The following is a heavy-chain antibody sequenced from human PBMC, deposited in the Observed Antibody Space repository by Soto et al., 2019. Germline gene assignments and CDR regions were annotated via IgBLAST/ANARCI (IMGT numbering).Heavy chain of an antibody. CDR1: GGSISSGDYY. D-gene: IGHD3-10*01. V-gene: IGHV4-30-4*01. Sequence: SETLSLTCTVSGGSISSGDYYWSWIRQPPGKGLEWIGYIYYSGSTYYNPSLKSRVTISVDTSKNQFSLKLSSVTAADTAVYYCARVLLWFGELYNWFDPWGQGTLVTVSS. CDR3: ARVLLWFGELYNWFDP. CDR2: IYYSGST. J-gene: IGHJ5*02.